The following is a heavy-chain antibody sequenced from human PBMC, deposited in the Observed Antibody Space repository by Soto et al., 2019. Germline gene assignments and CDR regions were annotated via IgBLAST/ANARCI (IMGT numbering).Heavy chain of an antibody. D-gene: IGHD6-19*01. Sequence: SLRLSCSSSEFTYVDYAMHSVRQAPGKGLEWVSGISWNCGSIGYADSVKGRFTISRDNAKNSLYLQMNSLRAEDTALYYCAKGSEQWLPSPTDAFDIWGQGTMVTVSS. CDR1: EFTYVDYA. V-gene: IGHV3-9*01. CDR2: ISWNCGSI. CDR3: AKGSEQWLPSPTDAFDI. J-gene: IGHJ3*02.